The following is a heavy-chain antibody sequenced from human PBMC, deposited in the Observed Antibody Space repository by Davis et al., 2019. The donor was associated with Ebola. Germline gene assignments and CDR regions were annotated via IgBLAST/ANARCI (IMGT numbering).Heavy chain of an antibody. CDR1: GYTFTSYG. D-gene: IGHD5-12*01. V-gene: IGHV1-18*01. CDR2: ISAYNGNT. CDR3: ARGSGYDSDPGHFDY. Sequence: ASVKVSCKASGYTFTSYGISWVRQAPGQGLEWMGWISAYNGNTNYAQKLQGRVTMTTDTSTSTAYMELRSLRSDDTAVYYCARGSGYDSDPGHFDYWGQGTLVTVSS. J-gene: IGHJ4*02.